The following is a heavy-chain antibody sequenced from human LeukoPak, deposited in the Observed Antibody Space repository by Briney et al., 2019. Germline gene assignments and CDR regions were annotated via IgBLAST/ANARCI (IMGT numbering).Heavy chain of an antibody. CDR1: GFTFSSYG. D-gene: IGHD1-26*01. CDR2: IWYDGSNK. Sequence: GGSLRLSCAASGFTFSSYGMHWVRQAPGKGLEWVAVIWYDGSNKYYADSVKGRFTISRDNSKNTLYLQMNSLRAEDTAVYYCARGGSYPRYYYYYMDVWGKGTTVTVSS. V-gene: IGHV3-33*01. CDR3: ARGGSYPRYYYYYMDV. J-gene: IGHJ6*03.